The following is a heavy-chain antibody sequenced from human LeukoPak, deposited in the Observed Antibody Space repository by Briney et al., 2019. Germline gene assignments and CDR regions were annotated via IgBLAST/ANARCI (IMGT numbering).Heavy chain of an antibody. Sequence: PSETLSLTCTVSGGSISSYYWSWIRQPPGKGLEWIGYIYYSGSTNYNPSLKSRVTISVDTSKNQFSLKLSSVTAADTAVYYCARDRGVAVAGTLGYFDLWGRGTLVTVSS. V-gene: IGHV4-59*01. D-gene: IGHD6-19*01. CDR3: ARDRGVAVAGTLGYFDL. J-gene: IGHJ2*01. CDR2: IYYSGST. CDR1: GGSISSYY.